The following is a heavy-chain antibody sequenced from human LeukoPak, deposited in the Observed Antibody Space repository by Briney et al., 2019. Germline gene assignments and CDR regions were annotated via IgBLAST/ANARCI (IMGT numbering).Heavy chain of an antibody. D-gene: IGHD3-10*01. CDR3: ARGTIWFEKKHYFDY. V-gene: IGHV3-30-3*01. CDR1: GFTFSSYA. Sequence: GGSLRLSCAASGFTFSSYAMHWVRQAPGKGLEWVAVISYDGSNKYYADSVKGRFTISRDNSKSTLYLQMNSLRAEDTAVYYCARGTIWFEKKHYFDYWGQGTLVTVSS. CDR2: ISYDGSNK. J-gene: IGHJ4*02.